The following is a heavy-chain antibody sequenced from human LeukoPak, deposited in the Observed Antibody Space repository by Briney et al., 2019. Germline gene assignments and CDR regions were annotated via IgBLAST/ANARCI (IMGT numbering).Heavy chain of an antibody. CDR1: GGSISSGSYY. Sequence: SETLSLTCTVSGGSISSGSYYWSWIRQPAGKGLEWIGRIYTSVSTNYNPSLKSRVTISVDTSKNQFSLKLSSVTAADTAVYYCARVSGYDWESFYDNWGQGSLVTVSS. J-gene: IGHJ4*02. D-gene: IGHD5-12*01. CDR2: IYTSVST. CDR3: ARVSGYDWESFYDN. V-gene: IGHV4-61*02.